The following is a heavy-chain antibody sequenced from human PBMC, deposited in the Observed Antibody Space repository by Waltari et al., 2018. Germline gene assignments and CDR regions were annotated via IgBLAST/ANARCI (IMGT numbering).Heavy chain of an antibody. CDR3: ATALGDSSSASRPFDF. Sequence: EVQLLQSGAELKEPGTTVRISCKVSGYTVSDYYLHRVQQAPGKGLRWMGLVDPEDGETIYADNFQGRVTISADTSTDTAFMELSSLRSEDTAVFYCATALGDSSSASRPFDFWGQGTMITVSS. CDR2: VDPEDGET. J-gene: IGHJ3*01. D-gene: IGHD6-19*01. CDR1: GYTVSDYY. V-gene: IGHV1-69-2*01.